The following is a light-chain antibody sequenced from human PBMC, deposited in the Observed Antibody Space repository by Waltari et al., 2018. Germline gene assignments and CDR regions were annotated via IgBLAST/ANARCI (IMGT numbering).Light chain of an antibody. CDR3: QQYNNWPPCT. CDR2: GAS. J-gene: IGKJ1*01. Sequence: EIVMTQSPATLSVSPGERTTLSCRASQSVSSNLAWYQQKPGQDPRLLIQGASTKATGIPAGFSCSGSGTDFTLTISSLQAEDVAVYFCQQYNNWPPCTFGQGTKVEIK. CDR1: QSVSSN. V-gene: IGKV3-15*01.